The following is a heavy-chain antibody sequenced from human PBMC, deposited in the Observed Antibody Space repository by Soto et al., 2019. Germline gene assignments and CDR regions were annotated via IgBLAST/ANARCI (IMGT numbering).Heavy chain of an antibody. CDR2: IHSGGTT. V-gene: IGHV3-53*01. J-gene: IGHJ4*02. CDR1: GLTVSSNS. D-gene: IGHD4-17*01. Sequence: EVQLVESGGGLIQPGGSLRLSCAASGLTVSSNSMSWVRQAPGKGLEWVSVIHSGGTTDYADSVKGRFTISGQNLKNTLYLQMNSLRAEDTAVYYCARGGGGQYTGTKYYLDYWGQGTLVTVSS. CDR3: ARGGGGQYTGTKYYLDY.